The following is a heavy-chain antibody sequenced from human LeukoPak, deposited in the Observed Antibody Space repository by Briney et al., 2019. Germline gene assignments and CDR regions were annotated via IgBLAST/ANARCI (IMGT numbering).Heavy chain of an antibody. D-gene: IGHD3-22*01. CDR3: AKDHLPHITMIVVVIVSPLDY. CDR2: ISYDGSNK. V-gene: IGHV3-30*18. CDR1: GFTFSSYG. J-gene: IGHJ4*02. Sequence: GRSLRLSCAASGFTFSSYGMHWVRQAPGKGLERVAVISYDGSNKYYADSVKGRFTISRDNSKNTLYLQMNSLRAEDTAVYYCAKDHLPHITMIVVVIVSPLDYWGQGTLVTVSS.